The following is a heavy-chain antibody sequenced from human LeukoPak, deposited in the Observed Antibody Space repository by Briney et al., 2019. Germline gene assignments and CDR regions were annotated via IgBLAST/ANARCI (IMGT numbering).Heavy chain of an antibody. CDR1: GYTFTNYD. Sequence: GASVKVSCKASGYTFTNYDLNWVRQAPGQGLEWMGGIIPIFGTANYAQKFQGRVTITADESTSTAYMELSSLRSEDTAVYYCARALEWLSSFDYWGQGTLVTVSS. D-gene: IGHD3-3*01. V-gene: IGHV1-69*13. CDR3: ARALEWLSSFDY. J-gene: IGHJ4*02. CDR2: IIPIFGTA.